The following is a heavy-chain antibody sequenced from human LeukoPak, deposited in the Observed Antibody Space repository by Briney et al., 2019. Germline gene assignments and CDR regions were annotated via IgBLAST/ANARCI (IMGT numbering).Heavy chain of an antibody. J-gene: IGHJ1*01. CDR3: ATDAYFDMRGGPRR. V-gene: IGHV3-30*03. CDR2: ISYDGSTK. D-gene: IGHD3-9*01. Sequence: GRSLRLSCAASGFIFENYGMHWVRRAPGQGLQWVAVISYDGSTKYYGDSVKGRFTISRDNSKNTLFLELNSLRAEDTAVYYCATDAYFDMRGGPRRWGQGTLVSVSS. CDR1: GFIFENYG.